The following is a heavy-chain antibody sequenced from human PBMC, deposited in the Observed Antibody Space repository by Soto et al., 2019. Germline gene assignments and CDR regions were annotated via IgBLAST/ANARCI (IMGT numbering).Heavy chain of an antibody. V-gene: IGHV4-61*08. D-gene: IGHD3-16*01. Sequence: QVQLQESGPGLVKPSETLSLTCTVSGGSISGGDYYWSWFRQPPGKGLEWIGYSYYTGSTNYNPYLKSSITISVDTSKNQFSLKLSSVTAADTAVYYCASRDSRMILGYFDYWGQGTLVTVSP. CDR1: GGSISGGDYY. J-gene: IGHJ4*02. CDR2: SYYTGST. CDR3: ASRDSRMILGYFDY.